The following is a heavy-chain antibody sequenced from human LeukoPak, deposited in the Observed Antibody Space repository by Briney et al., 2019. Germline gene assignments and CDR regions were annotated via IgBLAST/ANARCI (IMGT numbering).Heavy chain of an antibody. D-gene: IGHD3-10*01. J-gene: IGHJ5*02. Sequence: GGSLRLSRAASGFTVSSHYMSWVRQAPGKGLEWVSVIYSGGTTYYADSVKGRFTISRDNSKNTLYLQMNSLRAEDTAVYYCARGMGFGRRGNWFDPWGQGTLVTVSS. V-gene: IGHV3-53*01. CDR1: GFTVSSHY. CDR3: ARGMGFGRRGNWFDP. CDR2: IYSGGTT.